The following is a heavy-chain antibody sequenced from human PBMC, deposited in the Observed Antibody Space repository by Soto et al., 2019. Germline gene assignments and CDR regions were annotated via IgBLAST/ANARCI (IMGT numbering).Heavy chain of an antibody. Sequence: SETLSLTCTVSGGSISSGDYYWSWIRQPPGKGLEWIGYIYYSGSTYYNPSLKSRVTMSIDTSQEQFSLKLSSVTAADTAVYYCARHLRRDGYNYYFDYWGQGTLVTVSS. J-gene: IGHJ4*02. V-gene: IGHV4-30-4*01. D-gene: IGHD1-1*01. CDR1: GGSISSGDYY. CDR3: ARHLRRDGYNYYFDY. CDR2: IYYSGST.